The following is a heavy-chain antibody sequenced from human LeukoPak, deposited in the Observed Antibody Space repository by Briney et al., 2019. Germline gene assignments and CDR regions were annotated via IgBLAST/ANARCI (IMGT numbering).Heavy chain of an antibody. CDR2: INSDGSIT. V-gene: IGHV3-74*01. Sequence: GRSLRLSCAASGFTLSSYWVHWVRQAPGKGLVWLSRINSDGSITTYADSVKGRFTISRDNAKNTVYLQTDSLRAEDTALYYCARGGGGSEKFDCWGQGTLVTVSS. CDR1: GFTLSSYW. D-gene: IGHD1-26*01. CDR3: ARGGGGSEKFDC. J-gene: IGHJ4*02.